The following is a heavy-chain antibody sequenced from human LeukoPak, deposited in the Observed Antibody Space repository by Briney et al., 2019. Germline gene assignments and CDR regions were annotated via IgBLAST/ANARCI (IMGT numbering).Heavy chain of an antibody. J-gene: IGHJ2*01. CDR1: GHTFTGYY. V-gene: IGHV1-2*02. CDR2: INPTSGVT. CDR3: ARDSGGTGAVFPRLDYYFDL. Sequence: ASVKVSCKTSGHTFTGYYIHWVRQAPGQGLEGMGWINPTSGVTNYAHHFEGRVTMTRDTSITTVFMELSSLRSDDTALYYCARDSGGTGAVFPRLDYYFDLWGRGTLVTVSS. D-gene: IGHD3/OR15-3a*01.